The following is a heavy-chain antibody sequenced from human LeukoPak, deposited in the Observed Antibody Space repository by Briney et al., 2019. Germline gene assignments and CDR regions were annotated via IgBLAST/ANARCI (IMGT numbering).Heavy chain of an antibody. V-gene: IGHV1-8*03. J-gene: IGHJ3*02. D-gene: IGHD3-22*01. CDR3: ASLKNYYDSSGYLVTDAFDI. Sequence: ASVKVSCKASGYTFTSYDINWVRQATGQGLEWMGWMNPNSDNTDYAQKFQGRVTITRNTSINTAYMELSSLRSEDTMAVYYCASLKNYYDSSGYLVTDAFDIWGQGTMVTVSS. CDR1: GYTFTSYD. CDR2: MNPNSDNT.